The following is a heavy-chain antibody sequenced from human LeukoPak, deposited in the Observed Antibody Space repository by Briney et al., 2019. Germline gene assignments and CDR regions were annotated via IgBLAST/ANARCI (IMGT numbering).Heavy chain of an antibody. CDR3: ARGGFGDLYYYIDV. CDR1: GGSISSYY. CDR2: IYYSGST. Sequence: PSETLSLTCTVSGGSISSYYWSWIRQPPGKGLEWIGYIYYSGSTNYNPSLKSRVTISVDTSKNQFSLKLSSVTAADTAVYYCARGGFGDLYYYIDVWGKGTTVTISS. V-gene: IGHV4-59*08. J-gene: IGHJ6*03. D-gene: IGHD3-10*01.